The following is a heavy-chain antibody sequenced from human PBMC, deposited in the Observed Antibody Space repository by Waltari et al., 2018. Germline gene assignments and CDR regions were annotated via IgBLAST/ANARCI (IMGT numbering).Heavy chain of an antibody. CDR1: GFSFSSYA. Sequence: QVQLVVSGGGVVQPGTSLRLSCAASGFSFSSYARHWVRQAPGKGLEWLAGIWYDGDNKYYGDSVRGRFTISRDNSKNTLYLQLNSLRAEDTAVYYCARASIAVEERGDDYFHYWGQGTLVTVSS. CDR3: ARASIAVEERGDDYFHY. D-gene: IGHD6-19*01. V-gene: IGHV3-33*01. J-gene: IGHJ4*02. CDR2: IWYDGDNK.